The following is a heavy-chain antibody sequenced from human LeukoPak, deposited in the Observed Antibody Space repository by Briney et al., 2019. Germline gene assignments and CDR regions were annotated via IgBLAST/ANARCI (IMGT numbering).Heavy chain of an antibody. J-gene: IGHJ4*02. D-gene: IGHD3-22*01. CDR3: ARYYYDSSGYPSYSH. Sequence: GAAVKVSCKASGYTFTSYGSSWVRQAPGQGLEGMGRSSAYNGNTNYARKLQGRVTMTTDTSTSTAYMELRSLRSDDTAVYYCARYYYDSSGYPSYSHWGQGTLVTVSS. CDR2: SSAYNGNT. V-gene: IGHV1-18*01. CDR1: GYTFTSYG.